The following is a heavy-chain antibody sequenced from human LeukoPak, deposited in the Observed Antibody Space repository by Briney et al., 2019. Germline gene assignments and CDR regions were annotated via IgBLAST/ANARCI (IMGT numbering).Heavy chain of an antibody. CDR3: ARICGGDCFDAFDI. Sequence: GASVKVSCKASGYSFTSYEINCVRQTTGQGLEWMGWMNPNSGNTGYAQKFQGRVTSTRNTSISTAYMELSSLRSEDTAVYYCARICGGDCFDAFDIWGQGTMVTVSS. CDR2: MNPNSGNT. V-gene: IGHV1-8*03. J-gene: IGHJ3*02. CDR1: GYSFTSYE. D-gene: IGHD2-21*01.